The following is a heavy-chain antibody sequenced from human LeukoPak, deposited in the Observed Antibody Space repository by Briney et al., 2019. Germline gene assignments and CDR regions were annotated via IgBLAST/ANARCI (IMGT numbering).Heavy chain of an antibody. CDR2: IRSKIYGGTP. Sequence: GGSLRLSCTASGFTFGDYAMTWVRQAPGKGLEWVGFIRSKIYGGTPEYAASVRGRFTISRDDSKGVAHLQMNSLKTEDTAVYYCTRDQTPYYWGQGTLVTVSS. CDR1: GFTFGDYA. V-gene: IGHV3-49*04. J-gene: IGHJ4*02. CDR3: TRDQTPYY.